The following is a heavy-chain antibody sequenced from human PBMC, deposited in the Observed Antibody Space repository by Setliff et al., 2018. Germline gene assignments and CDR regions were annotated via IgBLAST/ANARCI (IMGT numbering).Heavy chain of an antibody. Sequence: ASVKVSCKASGDTFSTYALSWVRQAPGQGLEWMGWINNYNFNTQYAQKFQGRVTVTTDTSTTTAYMELRSLRADDTAVYYCARINFYVSSGYYYAPDFWGQGTLVTVS. CDR2: INNYNFNT. V-gene: IGHV1-18*01. CDR1: GDTFSTYA. D-gene: IGHD3-22*01. J-gene: IGHJ4*02. CDR3: ARINFYVSSGYYYAPDF.